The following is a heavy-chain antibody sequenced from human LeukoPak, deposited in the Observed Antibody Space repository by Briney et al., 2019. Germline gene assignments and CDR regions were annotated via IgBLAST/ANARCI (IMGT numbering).Heavy chain of an antibody. CDR1: GYTFTSYG. V-gene: IGHV1-18*01. CDR3: ARVASPIAVASDY. CDR2: ISAYNGNT. Sequence: GASVKVSCKASGYTFTSYGISWVRQAPGQGLEWMGWISAYNGNTNYAQKLQGRVTMTTDTSTSTAYIELRGLRSDDTAVYYCARVASPIAVASDYWGQGTLVTVSS. D-gene: IGHD6-19*01. J-gene: IGHJ4*02.